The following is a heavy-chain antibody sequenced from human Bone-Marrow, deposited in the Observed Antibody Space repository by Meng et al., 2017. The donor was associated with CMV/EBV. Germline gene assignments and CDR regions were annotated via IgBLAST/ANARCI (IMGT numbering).Heavy chain of an antibody. D-gene: IGHD2-2*01. CDR2: ISYDGSNK. Sequence: GGSLRLSCAASGFTFSSYAMHWVRQAPGKGLEWVAVISYDGSNKYYADSVKGRFTIARDNSKNTLYLQMNSLRAEDTAVYYCARWDIVVVPAAPDGMDVWGQGTTVTVSS. J-gene: IGHJ6*01. V-gene: IGHV3-30-3*01. CDR1: GFTFSSYA. CDR3: ARWDIVVVPAAPDGMDV.